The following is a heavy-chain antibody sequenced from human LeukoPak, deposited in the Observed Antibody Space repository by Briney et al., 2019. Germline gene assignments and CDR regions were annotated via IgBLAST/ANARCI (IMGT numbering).Heavy chain of an antibody. Sequence: PGGSLRLSCAVSGFTSSSYAVSWVRQAPGKGLEWVSAISEGSTYYADSVKGRFTISRDNSKNTLYLQMNSLRAEDTAVYYCAKDEYSGYGSFDYWGQGTVVTVSS. CDR3: AKDEYSGYGSFDY. J-gene: IGHJ4*02. D-gene: IGHD5-12*01. V-gene: IGHV3-23*01. CDR2: ISEGST. CDR1: GFTSSSYA.